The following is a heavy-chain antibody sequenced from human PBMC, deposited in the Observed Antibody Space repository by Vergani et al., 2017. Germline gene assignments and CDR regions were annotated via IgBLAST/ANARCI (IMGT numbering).Heavy chain of an antibody. J-gene: IGHJ4*02. D-gene: IGHD4-23*01. CDR2: INAGNGNT. CDR1: GYTFTSYA. CDR3: ARIPPRVVGPYFDF. V-gene: IGHV1-3*01. Sequence: QVQLVQSGAEVKKPGASVKVSCKASGYTFTSYAMHWVRQAPGQRLEWMGWINAGNGNTKYSQKFQGRVTITRDTSASTAYMELSSLRSDDTAVYYCARIPPRVVGPYFDFWGQGTLVTVSS.